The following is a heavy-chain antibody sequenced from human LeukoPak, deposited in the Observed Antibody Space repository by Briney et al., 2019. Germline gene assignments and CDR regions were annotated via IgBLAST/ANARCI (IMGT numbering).Heavy chain of an antibody. CDR1: GGSFSGYY. CDR2: INHSGST. J-gene: IGHJ4*02. CDR3: ARGPFKRRLGYCSSTSCYAGVNYFDY. Sequence: PSETLSLTCALYGGSFSGYYWSWIRQPPGKGLEWIGEINHSGSTNYNPSLKSRVTISVDTSKNQFSLKLSSVTAADTAVYYCARGPFKRRLGYCSSTSCYAGVNYFDYWGQGTLVTVSS. V-gene: IGHV4-34*01. D-gene: IGHD2-2*01.